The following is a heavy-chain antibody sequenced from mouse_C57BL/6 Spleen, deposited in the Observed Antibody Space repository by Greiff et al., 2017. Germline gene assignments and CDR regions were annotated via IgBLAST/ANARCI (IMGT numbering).Heavy chain of an antibody. D-gene: IGHD1-1*01. V-gene: IGHV1-39*01. CDR3: ARDTTVVADWYFDV. Sequence: EVKLQESGPELVKPGASVKISCKASGYSFTDYNMNWVKQSNGKSLEWIGVINPNYGTTSYNQKFKGKATLTVDQSSSTAYMQLNSLTSEDSAVYYCARDTTVVADWYFDVWGTGTTVTVSS. CDR2: INPNYGTT. CDR1: GYSFTDYN. J-gene: IGHJ1*03.